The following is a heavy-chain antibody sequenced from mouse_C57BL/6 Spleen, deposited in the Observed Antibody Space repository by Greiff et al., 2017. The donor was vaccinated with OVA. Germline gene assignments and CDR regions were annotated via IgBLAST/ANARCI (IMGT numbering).Heavy chain of an antibody. V-gene: IGHV1-50*01. CDR2: IDPSDSYT. Sequence: VQLQQSGAELVKPGASVKLSCKASGYTFTSYWMQWVKQRPGQGLEWIGEIDPSDSYTNYNQKFKGKATLTVDTSSSTAYMQLSSLTSEDSAVYYCATIAYWGQGTLVTVSA. CDR3: ATIAY. J-gene: IGHJ3*01. CDR1: GYTFTSYW.